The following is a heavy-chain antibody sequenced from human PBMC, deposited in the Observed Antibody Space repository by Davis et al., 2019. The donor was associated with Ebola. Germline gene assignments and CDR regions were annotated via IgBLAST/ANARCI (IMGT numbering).Heavy chain of an antibody. D-gene: IGHD1-26*01. CDR2: ISSSGSTI. CDR1: AFTFRNYE. Sequence: GESLKISCAASAFTFRNYEMNWVRQAPGKGLEWVSYISSSGSTIYYADSVKGRFTISRDNAKNSLYLQMNSLRAEDTAVYYCARETILGSYGEDAFDIWGQGTMVTVSS. J-gene: IGHJ3*02. V-gene: IGHV3-48*03. CDR3: ARETILGSYGEDAFDI.